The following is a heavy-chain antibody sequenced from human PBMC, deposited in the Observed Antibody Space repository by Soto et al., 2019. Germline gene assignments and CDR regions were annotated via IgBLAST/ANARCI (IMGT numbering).Heavy chain of an antibody. D-gene: IGHD3-16*02. V-gene: IGHV1-3*01. J-gene: IGHJ4*02. CDR3: ATKGAPTYDDIWGSYCYTDHLDY. CDR1: GYTFTSYA. CDR2: INAGNGNT. Sequence: ASVKVSCKASGYTFTSYAMHWVRQAPGQRLEWMGWINAGNGNTKYSQKFQGRVTITRDTSASTAYMELSSLRSEDTAVYYCATKGAPTYDDIWGSYCYTDHLDYWGQGTLVTVSS.